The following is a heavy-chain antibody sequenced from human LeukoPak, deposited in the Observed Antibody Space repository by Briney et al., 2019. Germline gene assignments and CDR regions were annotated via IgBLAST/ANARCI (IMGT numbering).Heavy chain of an antibody. V-gene: IGHV1-46*01. CDR3: ARDASGYSYGQRGATTTYYFDY. CDR2: INPSGGST. Sequence: ASVKVSCKASGYTFTSYYMHWVRQAPGQGLEWMGIINPSGGSTSYAQKFQGRVTMTRDTSTSTVYMELSSLRSEDTAVYYCARDASGYSYGQRGATTTYYFDYWGQGTLVTVSS. D-gene: IGHD5-18*01. J-gene: IGHJ4*02. CDR1: GYTFTSYY.